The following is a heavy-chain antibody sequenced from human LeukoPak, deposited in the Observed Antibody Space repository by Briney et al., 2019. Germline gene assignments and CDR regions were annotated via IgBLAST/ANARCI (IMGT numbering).Heavy chain of an antibody. Sequence: GGSLRLSCAASGFTFSSYFWMHWVRQAPGKGLVWVSRIKSDGSSSTYADSVKGRFTISRDNAKNSLYLQMNNLRAEDTAVYYCVRDLDLGGYSTFEYWGQGTLVTASS. CDR1: GFTFSSYFW. CDR2: IKSDGSSS. D-gene: IGHD4-23*01. J-gene: IGHJ4*02. CDR3: VRDLDLGGYSTFEY. V-gene: IGHV3-74*01.